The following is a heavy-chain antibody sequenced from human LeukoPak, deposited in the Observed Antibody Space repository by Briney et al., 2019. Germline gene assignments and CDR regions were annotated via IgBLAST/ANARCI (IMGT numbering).Heavy chain of an antibody. J-gene: IGHJ4*02. V-gene: IGHV3-33*01. CDR2: IWYDESNK. CDR3: ARDSSGGVRYFDY. CDR1: GFTFSNYG. D-gene: IGHD6-25*01. Sequence: GRSLRLSCAASGFTFSNYGMHWVRQAPGKGLEGVAVIWYDESNKYYADSVKGRLTISRDNSKNTLYLQMNSLRAEDTAVYYCARDSSGGVRYFDYWGQGTLVTVSS.